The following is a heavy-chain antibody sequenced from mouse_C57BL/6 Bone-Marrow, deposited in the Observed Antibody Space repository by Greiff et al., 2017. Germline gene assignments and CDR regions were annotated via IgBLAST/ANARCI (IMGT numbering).Heavy chain of an antibody. CDR3: AREGRDDYFMDY. J-gene: IGHJ4*01. D-gene: IGHD2-3*01. CDR1: GYSITSGYY. V-gene: IGHV3-6*01. CDR2: ISYDGSN. Sequence: EVKLQESGPGLVKPSQSLSLTCSVTGYSITSGYYWNWIRQFPGNKLEWMGYISYDGSNYYTPSLKNRISITRDTSKNQFFLQLNSVTTEDTATYYCAREGRDDYFMDYWGQGTSLTVSS.